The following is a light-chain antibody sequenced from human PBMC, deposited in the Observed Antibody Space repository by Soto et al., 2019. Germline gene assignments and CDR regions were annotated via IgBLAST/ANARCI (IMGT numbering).Light chain of an antibody. J-gene: IGLJ2*01. Sequence: QSVLTQPASVSGSPGQSITISCTGTSSDVGSYNFVSWYQQYPGKAPKVMIHEVSKRPSGVSNRFSGSKSGNTASLTISGLQAEDEADHYCCSYADSNIVIFGGGTQLTVL. V-gene: IGLV2-23*02. CDR1: SSDVGSYNF. CDR3: CSYADSNIVI. CDR2: EVS.